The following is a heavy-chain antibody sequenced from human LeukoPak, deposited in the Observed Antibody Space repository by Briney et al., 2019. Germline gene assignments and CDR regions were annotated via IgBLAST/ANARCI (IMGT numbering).Heavy chain of an antibody. D-gene: IGHD3-10*01. V-gene: IGHV4-34*01. CDR3: ARGLLWFGESKPYYFDY. CDR2: INHSGST. J-gene: IGHJ4*02. CDR1: GGSFSGYY. Sequence: SETLSLTCAVYGGSFSGYYWSWIRQPPGKGLEWIGEINHSGSTSYNPSLKRRVTISVNTSKNQFSLKLSSVTAADTAVYYCARGLLWFGESKPYYFDYWGQGTLVTVS.